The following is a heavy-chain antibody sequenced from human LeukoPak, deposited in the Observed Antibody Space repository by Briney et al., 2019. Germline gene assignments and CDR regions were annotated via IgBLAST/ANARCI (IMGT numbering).Heavy chain of an antibody. CDR3: ARAGELPNFDY. D-gene: IGHD1-26*01. CDR2: INPNSGDT. Sequence: ASVKVSCKASGYTFTGYYMHWVRQAPGQGLEWMGWINPNSGDTNCAQKFQGRVTMTRDTSISTAYMELSRLRSDDTAVYYCARAGELPNFDYWGQGTLVTVSS. J-gene: IGHJ4*02. CDR1: GYTFTGYY. V-gene: IGHV1-2*02.